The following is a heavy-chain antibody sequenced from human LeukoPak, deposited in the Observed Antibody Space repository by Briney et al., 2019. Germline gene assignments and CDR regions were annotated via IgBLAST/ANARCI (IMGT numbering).Heavy chain of an antibody. D-gene: IGHD3-10*01. CDR2: TYYRSKWYKDEAGSYK. CDR1: GDSVSRNNAG. Sequence: SQTLSLTCAISGDSVSRNNAGWSWIRQSPSRGLEWLARTYYRSKWYKDEAGSYKDEAGSLKNRITINADTAKNQVSLQVTSVTAEDAAMYYCVRGGLVRGTLNSLISFDVWGQGIMVTVSS. CDR3: VRGGLVRGTLNSLISFDV. V-gene: IGHV6-1*01. J-gene: IGHJ3*01.